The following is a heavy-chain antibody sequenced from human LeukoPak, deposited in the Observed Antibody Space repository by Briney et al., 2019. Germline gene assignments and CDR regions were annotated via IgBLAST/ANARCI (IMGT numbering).Heavy chain of an antibody. V-gene: IGHV4-38-2*02. CDR2: IYHSGST. CDR3: ARLIAYYYDSSGYH. Sequence: PSETLSLTCTVSGYSISSGYYWGWIRQPPGKGLEWIGSIYHSGSTYYNPSLKSRVTISVDTSKNQFSLKLSSVTAADTAVYYCARLIAYYYDSSGYHWGQETLVTVSS. D-gene: IGHD3-22*01. CDR1: GYSISSGYY. J-gene: IGHJ4*02.